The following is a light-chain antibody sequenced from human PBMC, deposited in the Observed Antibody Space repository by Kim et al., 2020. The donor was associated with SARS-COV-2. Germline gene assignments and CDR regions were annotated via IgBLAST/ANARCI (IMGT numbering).Light chain of an antibody. Sequence: GQRVTISCSGSSSNIGSNSVNWYQQFPGTPPKLLLYSNNQRPSGVPDRFSGSKSVTSASLAISGLQSEDEADYYCAAWDDSLNVPLFGGGTQLTVL. J-gene: IGLJ3*02. CDR2: SNN. CDR1: SSNIGSNS. V-gene: IGLV1-44*01. CDR3: AAWDDSLNVPL.